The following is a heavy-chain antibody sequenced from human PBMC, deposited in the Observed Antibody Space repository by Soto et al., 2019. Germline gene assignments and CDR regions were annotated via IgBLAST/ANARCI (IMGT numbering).Heavy chain of an antibody. Sequence: GSLLLACSASGFSFDDYAMTWVRQAAGKGLEWVSATSGSGDNTYYADSVKGRFTISRDNSKNTLYLQLNSLRAEDTAVYYCAKGYYSGYDLAYFDYWGQGTLVTVSS. V-gene: IGHV3-23*01. CDR1: GFSFDDYA. J-gene: IGHJ4*02. CDR3: AKGYYSGYDLAYFDY. D-gene: IGHD5-12*01. CDR2: TSGSGDNT.